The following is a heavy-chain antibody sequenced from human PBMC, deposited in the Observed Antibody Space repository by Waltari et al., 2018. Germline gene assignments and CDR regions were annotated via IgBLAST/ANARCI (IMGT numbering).Heavy chain of an antibody. Sequence: QVQLQQSGPGLVKPSQTLSPTCALPGACVSTHPPPRNSPRQSPSGGLEWLARTFYRSKWYYLYAESVRGRINIKLDTSKNQFSLQLNSVTPEDTGVYFCARDWDAMSGISSGMDVWGQGTVVTVSS. CDR3: ARDWDAMSGISSGMDV. J-gene: IGHJ6*02. D-gene: IGHD1-1*01. CDR2: TFYRSKWYY. V-gene: IGHV6-1*01. CDR1: GACVSTHPPP.